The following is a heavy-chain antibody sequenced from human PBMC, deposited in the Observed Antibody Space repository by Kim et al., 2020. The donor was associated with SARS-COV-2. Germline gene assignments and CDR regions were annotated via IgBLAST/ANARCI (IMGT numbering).Heavy chain of an antibody. J-gene: IGHJ4*02. CDR2: IWYDGSNK. CDR3: AKDAIRLEEQGDLDY. Sequence: GGSLRLSCAASGFTFSSYGMHWVRQAPGKGLEWVAVIWYDGSNKYYADSVKGRFTISRDNSKNTLYLQMNSLRAEDTAVYYCAKDAIRLEEQGDLDYWGQGNLVPVSS. D-gene: IGHD3-16*01. CDR1: GFTFSSYG. V-gene: IGHV3-33*06.